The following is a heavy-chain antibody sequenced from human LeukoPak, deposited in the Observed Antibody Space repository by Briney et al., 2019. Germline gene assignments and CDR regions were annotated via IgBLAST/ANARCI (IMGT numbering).Heavy chain of an antibody. J-gene: IGHJ4*02. CDR1: GGTFSSYA. CDR3: ARGSPNDHYYDSSGYYPGDY. CDR2: IIPIFGTA. D-gene: IGHD3-22*01. Sequence: SVKVSCKASGGTFSSYAIGWVRQAPGQGLEWMGGIIPIFGTANYAQKFQGRVTITADESTSTAYMELSSLRSEDTAVYYCARGSPNDHYYDSSGYYPGDYWGQGTLVTVSS. V-gene: IGHV1-69*13.